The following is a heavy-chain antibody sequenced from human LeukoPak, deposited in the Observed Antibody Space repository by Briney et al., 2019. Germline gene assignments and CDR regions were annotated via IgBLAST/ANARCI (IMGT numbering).Heavy chain of an antibody. V-gene: IGHV3-33*06. CDR1: GFTFSSYG. Sequence: PGGSLRLSCAASGFTFSSYGMHWVRQAPGKGLEWVAVIWYDGSNKYYAGSVKGRFTISRDNSKNTLYLQMNSLRAEDTAVYYCAKGEADDSSGADAFDIWGQGTMVTVS. CDR2: IWYDGSNK. CDR3: AKGEADDSSGADAFDI. D-gene: IGHD3-22*01. J-gene: IGHJ3*02.